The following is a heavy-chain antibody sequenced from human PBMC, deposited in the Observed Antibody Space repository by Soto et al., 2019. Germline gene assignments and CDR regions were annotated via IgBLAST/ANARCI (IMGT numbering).Heavy chain of an antibody. Sequence: SETLSLTCTFSVGSIISYYWSWIRQPAGKGLEWIGRIYTSGSTNYNPSLKSRVTMSVDTSKNQFSLKLSSVTAADTAVYYCARGLDYILDYWGQGTLVTVSS. J-gene: IGHJ4*02. CDR3: ARGLDYILDY. D-gene: IGHD4-4*01. V-gene: IGHV4-4*07. CDR2: IYTSGST. CDR1: VGSIISYY.